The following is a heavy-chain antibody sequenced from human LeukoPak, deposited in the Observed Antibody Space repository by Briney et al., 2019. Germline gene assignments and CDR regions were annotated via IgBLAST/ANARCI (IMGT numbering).Heavy chain of an antibody. Sequence: GRSLRLSCAASGFTFSSYAMHWVRQAPGKGLEWVAVISYDGSNKYYADSVKGRFTISRDNSKNTLYLQMNSLRAEDTAVYYCARVSGDVDILAGYNGRWIDYWGQGTLVTVSS. V-gene: IGHV3-30*04. J-gene: IGHJ4*02. CDR1: GFTFSSYA. CDR3: ARVSGDVDILAGYNGRWIDY. D-gene: IGHD3-9*01. CDR2: ISYDGSNK.